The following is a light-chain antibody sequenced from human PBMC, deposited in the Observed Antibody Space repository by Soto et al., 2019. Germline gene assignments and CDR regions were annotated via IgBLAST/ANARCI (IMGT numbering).Light chain of an antibody. CDR1: SEVGSYSR. Sequence: QSVLTQPPSVSGSPGHSVTISCTGTSEVGSYSRVSWYQQSPGTSPTLLIYDVTKRPLGVSDRFSGSKSGNTASLTISGLQTDDEADYYCGLYTLSDTVILGGGTQLTVL. CDR2: DVT. J-gene: IGLJ2*01. V-gene: IGLV2-18*01. CDR3: GLYTLSDTVI.